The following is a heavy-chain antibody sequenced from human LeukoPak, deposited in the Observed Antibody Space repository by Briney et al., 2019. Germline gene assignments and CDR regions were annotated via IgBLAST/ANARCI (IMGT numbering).Heavy chain of an antibody. D-gene: IGHD3-10*01. Sequence: PSETLSLTCTVSGGSISSSSYYWGWIRQPPGKGLEWIGSIYYSGSTYYNPSLKSRVTISIDTSKNQFSLKLNSVAAADTAVYYCARKLWSYYFDYWGQGTLVTVSS. V-gene: IGHV4-39*01. J-gene: IGHJ4*02. CDR1: GGSISSSSYY. CDR2: IYYSGST. CDR3: ARKLWSYYFDY.